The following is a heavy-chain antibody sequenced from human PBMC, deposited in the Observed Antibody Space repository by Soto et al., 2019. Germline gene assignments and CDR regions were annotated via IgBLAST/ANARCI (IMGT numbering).Heavy chain of an antibody. J-gene: IGHJ4*02. CDR2: ISSSSSAI. CDR3: ARDTFYGLFDY. V-gene: IGHV3-48*02. CDR1: GFTFSNYR. D-gene: IGHD3-16*01. Sequence: GGSLRLSCAASGFTFSNYRVNWVRQVPGKGLEWLSYISSSSSAIYSADSVKGRFTISRDNAKNSLYLQMNRLRDEDTAVYYCARDTFYGLFDYWGQGILVTVSS.